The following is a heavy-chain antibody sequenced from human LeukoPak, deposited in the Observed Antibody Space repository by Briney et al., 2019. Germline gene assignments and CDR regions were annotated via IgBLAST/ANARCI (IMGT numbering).Heavy chain of an antibody. V-gene: IGHV3-23*01. D-gene: IGHD3-9*01. CDR1: GFTFSNYA. CDR3: AKWGDYDVLTGYYDSDY. J-gene: IGHJ4*02. CDR2: ILGSRGGT. Sequence: PGGSLRLSCAASGFTFSNYAMSWVRQAPGKGLEWVSAILGSRGGTYYADSVKGRFTISRDNSKNTLYLQMNSLRAEDTAVYYCAKWGDYDVLTGYYDSDYWGQGTLVTVSS.